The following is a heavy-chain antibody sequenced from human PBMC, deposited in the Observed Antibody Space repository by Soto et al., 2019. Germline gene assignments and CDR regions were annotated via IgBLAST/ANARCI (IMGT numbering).Heavy chain of an antibody. CDR2: ISAYNGNT. CDR1: GYTFTSYG. V-gene: IGHV1-18*01. D-gene: IGHD6-13*01. CDR3: ARESGIIAAAGTKDWFDP. J-gene: IGHJ5*02. Sequence: GPSVKVSCKASGYTFTSYGISWVRQAPGQGLEWMGWISAYNGNTNYAQKLQGRVTMTTDTSTSTAYMELRSLRSDDTAVYYCARESGIIAAAGTKDWFDPWGQGTLVTVSS.